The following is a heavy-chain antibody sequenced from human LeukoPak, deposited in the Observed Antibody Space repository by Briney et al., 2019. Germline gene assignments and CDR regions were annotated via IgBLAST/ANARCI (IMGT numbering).Heavy chain of an antibody. J-gene: IGHJ4*02. CDR2: ISSSSSYI. CDR3: ARNDDYGDYDPLDY. CDR1: GFTFSSYS. V-gene: IGHV3-21*01. Sequence: GGSLRLSCAASGFTFSSYSMNWVRQAPGKGLEWVSSISSSSSYIYYADSVKGRFTISRDNAKNSLYLQMNSLRAEDTAVYYCARNDDYGDYDPLDYWGQGTLVTVSS. D-gene: IGHD4-17*01.